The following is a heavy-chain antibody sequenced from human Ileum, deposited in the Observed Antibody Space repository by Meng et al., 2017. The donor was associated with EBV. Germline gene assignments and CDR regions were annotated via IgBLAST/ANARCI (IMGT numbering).Heavy chain of an antibody. Sequence: IQLVASGGGLVKPGGSLRLSCAASGLTFSDYYMSWIRQAPGKGLEWVAYISSSGNTIYYADSVKGRFTISRDNAKNSLYLQMNSLRAGDTAVYYCARDTGGSYWSPFDYWGQGTLVTVSS. CDR3: ARDTGGSYWSPFDY. V-gene: IGHV3-11*01. CDR2: ISSSGNTI. D-gene: IGHD1-26*01. J-gene: IGHJ4*02. CDR1: GLTFSDYY.